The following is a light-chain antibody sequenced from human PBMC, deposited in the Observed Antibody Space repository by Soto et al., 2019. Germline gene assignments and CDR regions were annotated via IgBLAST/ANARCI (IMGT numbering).Light chain of an antibody. CDR3: QQYDNLPPWT. V-gene: IGKV3-15*01. CDR2: YAS. CDR1: QTVGIY. J-gene: IGKJ1*01. Sequence: EIVMTQSPATLSVSPGERATISCRASQTVGIYLAWYQQKPGQAPRLLIYYASTRAAGVPARFSGGGSGTEFTLTISNLQSEDFAIYHCQQYDNLPPWTFGQGTKVEIK.